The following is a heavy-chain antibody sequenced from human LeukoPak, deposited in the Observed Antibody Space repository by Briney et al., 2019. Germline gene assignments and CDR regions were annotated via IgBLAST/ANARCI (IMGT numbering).Heavy chain of an antibody. J-gene: IGHJ4*02. CDR2: ISAYNGNI. Sequence: ASMKVSCKASGYTFTSYGMSWVRQAPGQRLEWMGWISAYNGNINYAQKLQGRVTMTKDTSTSTAYMELRSLRSDDTAVYYCARVQVGAHYFDYWGQGTLVTVSS. CDR3: ARVQVGAHYFDY. CDR1: GYTFTSYG. D-gene: IGHD1-26*01. V-gene: IGHV1-18*01.